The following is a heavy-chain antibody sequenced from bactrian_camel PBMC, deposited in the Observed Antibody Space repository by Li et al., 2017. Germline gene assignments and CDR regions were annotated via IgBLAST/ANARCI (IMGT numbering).Heavy chain of an antibody. Sequence: HVQLVESGGGLVQPGGSLRLSCAASGFTFSIYPMAWVRQAPGKGLEWVSLIYHDGGSYYADSVKGLFTISRDNAKITVYLQMDSLKVEDTAMYYCVRAIGVDYGFADWGQGTQVTVS. CDR1: GFTFSIYP. CDR3: VRAIGVDYGFAD. V-gene: IGHV3S9*01. CDR2: IYHDGGS. J-gene: IGHJ4*01. D-gene: IGHD5*01.